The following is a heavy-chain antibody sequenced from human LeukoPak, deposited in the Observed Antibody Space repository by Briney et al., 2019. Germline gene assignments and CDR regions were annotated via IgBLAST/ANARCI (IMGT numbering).Heavy chain of an antibody. J-gene: IGHJ4*02. CDR3: ARGPGPADDGGGYCFDY. Sequence: ATVKVSRKASGYTFTSYYLYWVRQAPGQGLEWMGVINTSGGSTTSAQKFQGRVTMTRDTSTSTVYMELRSLRSEDTAVYYCARGPGPADDGGGYCFDYWGQGTLVTVSS. V-gene: IGHV1-46*01. D-gene: IGHD3-22*01. CDR2: INTSGGST. CDR1: GYTFTSYY.